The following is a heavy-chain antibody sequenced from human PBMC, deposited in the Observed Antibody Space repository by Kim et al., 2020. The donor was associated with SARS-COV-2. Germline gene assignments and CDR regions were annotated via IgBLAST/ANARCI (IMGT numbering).Heavy chain of an antibody. V-gene: IGHV3-15*05. Sequence: GGSLRLSCEASGFTFNNAWMSWVSQAPGEGLEWVGRIKSNTDGGTTGYAAPVKGRFTIPRDDSKNTLYLRMNSLTSEDTAAYYCIAHISSGYTVDNWGQGTLITFSS. D-gene: IGHD6-13*01. J-gene: IGHJ4*02. CDR3: IAHISSGYTVDN. CDR2: IKSNTDGGTT. CDR1: GFTFNNAW.